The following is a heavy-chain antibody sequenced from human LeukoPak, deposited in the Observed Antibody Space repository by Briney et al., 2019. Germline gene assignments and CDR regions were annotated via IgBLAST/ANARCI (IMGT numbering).Heavy chain of an antibody. V-gene: IGHV4-4*07. Sequence: SETLSLTCTVSGGSISSYYWSWIRQPAGKGLEWIGRIYTSGSTNYNPSLKSRVTISVDTSKNQFSLKLSSVTAADTAVYYCARDLGGIAVAPSYYYYGMDVWGQGTTVTVSS. CDR3: ARDLGGIAVAPSYYYYGMDV. CDR2: IYTSGST. J-gene: IGHJ6*02. CDR1: GGSISSYY. D-gene: IGHD6-19*01.